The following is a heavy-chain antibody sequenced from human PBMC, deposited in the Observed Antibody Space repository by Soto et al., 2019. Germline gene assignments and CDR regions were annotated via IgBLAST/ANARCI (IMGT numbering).Heavy chain of an antibody. D-gene: IGHD3-3*01. Sequence: EVQLLESGGGLVQPGGSLRLSCAASGFTFSSYAMSWVRQAPGEGLEWVSAISGSGGSTYYADSVKGRFTISRDNSKNTLYLQMNSLRAEDTAVYYCAIFDFWSGSNDYWGQGTLVTVSS. V-gene: IGHV3-23*01. J-gene: IGHJ4*02. CDR1: GFTFSSYA. CDR2: ISGSGGST. CDR3: AIFDFWSGSNDY.